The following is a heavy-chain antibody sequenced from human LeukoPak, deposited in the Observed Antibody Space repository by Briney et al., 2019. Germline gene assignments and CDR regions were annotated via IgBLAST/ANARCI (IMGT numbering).Heavy chain of an antibody. CDR1: GGSFSGYY. Sequence: SETLSLTCAVYGGSFSGYYWSWIRQPPGKGLEWIGEINHSGSTNYNPSLKSRVTISGDTSKNQFSLKLSSVTAADTAVYYCARGSGRFYDFWSGYYFDYWGQGTLVTVSS. CDR3: ARGSGRFYDFWSGYYFDY. J-gene: IGHJ4*02. D-gene: IGHD3-3*01. V-gene: IGHV4-34*01. CDR2: INHSGST.